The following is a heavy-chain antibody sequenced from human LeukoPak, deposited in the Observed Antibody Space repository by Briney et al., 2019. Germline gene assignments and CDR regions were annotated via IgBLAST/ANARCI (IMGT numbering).Heavy chain of an antibody. CDR2: ISAYNGNT. J-gene: IGHJ6*02. V-gene: IGHV1-18*01. D-gene: IGHD6-6*01. CDR3: ARDGLSSSPRYYYYGMDV. Sequence: ASVKVSCKASGYTFTSYGISWVRQAPGQGLEWMGWISAYNGNTNYAQKLQGRVTMTTDTSTSTAYMELRSLRSDDTAVYYCARDGLSSSPRYYYYGMDVWGQGTTVTVSS. CDR1: GYTFTSYG.